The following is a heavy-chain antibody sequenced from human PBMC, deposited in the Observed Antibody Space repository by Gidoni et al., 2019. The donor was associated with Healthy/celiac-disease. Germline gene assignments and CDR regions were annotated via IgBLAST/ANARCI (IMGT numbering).Heavy chain of an antibody. J-gene: IGHJ4*02. V-gene: IGHV4-59*01. CDR2: IYYSGST. CDR3: ASERNRLGYFDY. CDR1: RGSISTYY. Sequence: QVQLQASGPGLVKPSETLSLTCTVSRGSISTYYWSWIRQPREKGLEWIGYIYYSGSTNYNPSLKSRVTISVDTSKNQFSLKLSSVTAEDTAVYYCASERNRLGYFDYWGQGTLVTVSS. D-gene: IGHD2-21*01.